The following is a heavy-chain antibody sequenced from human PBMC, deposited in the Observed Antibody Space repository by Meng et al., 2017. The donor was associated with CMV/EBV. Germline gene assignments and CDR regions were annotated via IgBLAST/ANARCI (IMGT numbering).Heavy chain of an antibody. CDR3: AKDLEYSSSWRFDY. V-gene: IGHV3-11*04. CDR1: GFTFSDYY. D-gene: IGHD6-6*01. Sequence: GGSLRLSCAASGFTFSDYYMSWIRQAPGKGLEWVSYISSSGSTIYYADSVKGRFTISRDNAKNSLYLQMNSLRAEDTAVYYCAKDLEYSSSWRFDYWGQGTLVTVSS. CDR2: ISSSGSTI. J-gene: IGHJ4*02.